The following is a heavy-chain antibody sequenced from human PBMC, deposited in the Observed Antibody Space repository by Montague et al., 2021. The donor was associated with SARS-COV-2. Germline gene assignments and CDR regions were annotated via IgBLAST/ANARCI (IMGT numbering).Heavy chain of an antibody. D-gene: IGHD6-25*01. Sequence: SETLSLTCTVSGGSISSYYWSWIRQPPGKGLEWIGSIYYSGSTYYNPSLKSRVTISVDTSKNQFSLKLSSVTAADTAVYYCARGIAAHGFYYYGMDVWGQGTTVTVSS. CDR2: IYYSGST. CDR1: GGSISSYY. CDR3: ARGIAAHGFYYYGMDV. V-gene: IGHV4-59*01. J-gene: IGHJ6*02.